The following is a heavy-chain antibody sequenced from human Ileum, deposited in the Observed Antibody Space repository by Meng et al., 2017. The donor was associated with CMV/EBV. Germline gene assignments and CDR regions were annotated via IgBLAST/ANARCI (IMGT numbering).Heavy chain of an antibody. D-gene: IGHD7-27*01. V-gene: IGHV4-59*01. CDR3: ARELGRYYGMDV. CDR2: IYYRGST. Sequence: GSLRLSCSVSGGSISSYYWTWIRQPPGKGLEWIGHIYYRGSTNYNPSLKSRVTISVDTSKKQFSLKLTSVTAADTAVYYCARELGRYYGMDVWGQGTTVTVSS. CDR1: GGSISSYY. J-gene: IGHJ6*02.